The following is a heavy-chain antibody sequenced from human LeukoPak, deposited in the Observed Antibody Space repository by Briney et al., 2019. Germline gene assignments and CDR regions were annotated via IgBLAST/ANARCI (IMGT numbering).Heavy chain of an antibody. CDR1: GDSFNNYA. CDR2: VVPIVDMT. CDR3: ARAAPGRSGSSTLDY. J-gene: IGHJ4*02. V-gene: IGHV1-69*04. D-gene: IGHD1-1*01. Sequence: SVKVSCKASGDSFNNYATTWVRQAPGQGLEWMGRVVPIVDMTQYAQKFQGRVTISVDKSTSIVYMGLSSLTFADTAVYFCARAAPGRSGSSTLDYWGQGTLVTVS.